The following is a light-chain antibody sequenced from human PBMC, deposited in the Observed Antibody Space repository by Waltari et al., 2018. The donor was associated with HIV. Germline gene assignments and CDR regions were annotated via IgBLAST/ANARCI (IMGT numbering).Light chain of an antibody. CDR2: DVT. CDR1: SRDVGGFNS. Sequence: QSALTQPRSVSGSPGQSVTISCPGTSRDVGGFNSVSWYQQHPGKAPKLMIYDVTKRPSGVPDRFSGSKSGNTASLTISGLQADDEADYYCCSYAGNYTLIFGGGTKLTVL. CDR3: CSYAGNYTLI. V-gene: IGLV2-11*01. J-gene: IGLJ2*01.